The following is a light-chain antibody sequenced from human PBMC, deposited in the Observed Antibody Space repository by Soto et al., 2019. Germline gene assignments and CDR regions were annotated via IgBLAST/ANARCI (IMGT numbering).Light chain of an antibody. CDR1: SGSVSTDYY. CDR3: VLYMGSGISV. Sequence: QTVVTQEPSFSVSPGGTGTLTCGLRSGSVSTDYYPSWYQQTPGQAPRTLIYSTNTRSPGVPDRFSGSILGNKAALTITGAQADDECDYYCVLYMGSGISVFGGGTKLTVL. CDR2: STN. V-gene: IGLV8-61*01. J-gene: IGLJ3*02.